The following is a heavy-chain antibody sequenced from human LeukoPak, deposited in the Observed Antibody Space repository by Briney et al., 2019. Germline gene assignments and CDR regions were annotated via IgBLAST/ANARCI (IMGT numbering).Heavy chain of an antibody. CDR2: LTGSGGGT. CDR3: AKEVAAGRRGIDY. CDR1: GFTFSSYA. D-gene: IGHD6-6*01. Sequence: GGSLRLSCAASGFTFSSYAMSWVRQAPGKGLEWVSGLTGSGGGTYYADSVKGRFTISRDSSSSTLFLQMKSLRAEDTATYYCAKEVAAGRRGIDYWGQGILVTVSS. V-gene: IGHV3-23*01. J-gene: IGHJ4*02.